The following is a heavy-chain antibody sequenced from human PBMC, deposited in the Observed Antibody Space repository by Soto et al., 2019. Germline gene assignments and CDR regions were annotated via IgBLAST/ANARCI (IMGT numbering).Heavy chain of an antibody. Sequence: EVQLVESGGGLVQPGGSLRVSCVGSGFNANSNYMNWVRQAPGKGLEWVSVIYRGGSAYYADSVKGRFTISTDSSKNTLYLQMNSLRAEDTAVYFCARSSLLDFWGQGTLVTVSS. CDR1: GFNANSNY. J-gene: IGHJ4*02. CDR2: IYRGGSA. CDR3: ARSSLLDF. V-gene: IGHV3-66*01.